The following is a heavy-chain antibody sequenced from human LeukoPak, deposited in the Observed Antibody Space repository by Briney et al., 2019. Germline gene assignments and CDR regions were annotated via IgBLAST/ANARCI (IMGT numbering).Heavy chain of an antibody. Sequence: LVKVSCKASGGTFSSYAISWVRQAPGQGLEWMEGIIPIFGTANYAQKFQGRVTITADESTSTAYMELSSLRSEDTAVYYCARGGDSGSNYLYYYHYYYMDVWGKGTTVTVSS. D-gene: IGHD4-11*01. CDR1: GGTFSSYA. V-gene: IGHV1-69*13. J-gene: IGHJ6*03. CDR2: IIPIFGTA. CDR3: ARGGDSGSNYLYYYHYYYMDV.